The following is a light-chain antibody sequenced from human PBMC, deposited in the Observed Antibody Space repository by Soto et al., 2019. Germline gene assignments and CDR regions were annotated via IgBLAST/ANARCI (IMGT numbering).Light chain of an antibody. CDR2: FDD. CDR3: SAWDDNLHGWV. J-gene: IGLJ3*02. Sequence: QSVLTQPPSVSQAPGQRVTISCSGSTSNIGNHDVNWYHHLPGKPPKLLIYFDDLLPSGVSDRFSGSRSGTSASLAISGLLSEDEGDYYCSAWDDNLHGWVFGGGTKVTVL. V-gene: IGLV1-36*01. CDR1: TSNIGNHD.